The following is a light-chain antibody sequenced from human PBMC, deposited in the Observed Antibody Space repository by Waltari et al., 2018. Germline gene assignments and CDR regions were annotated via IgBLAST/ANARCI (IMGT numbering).Light chain of an antibody. J-gene: IGLJ2*01. CDR1: YSDVGGYNY. CDR3: SSYTSRSSLKL. CDR2: DVT. Sequence: QSALTQPISVSGSPGQSITISCTGTYSDVGGYNYVSWYQKYPGEAPRLIIYDVTNRPAGVSGRFSVSRAGGTASLTSSGLQTEDEADYYCSSYTSRSSLKLFGGGTKLTVL. V-gene: IGLV2-14*03.